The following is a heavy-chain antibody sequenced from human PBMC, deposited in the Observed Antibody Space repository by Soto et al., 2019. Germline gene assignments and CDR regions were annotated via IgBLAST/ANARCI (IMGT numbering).Heavy chain of an antibody. CDR1: GGTFSSYA. CDR3: ARDSSRKPQSGYYYGMDV. V-gene: IGHV1-69*13. D-gene: IGHD6-13*01. Sequence: ASVKVSCKASGGTFSSYAISWVRQAPGQGLEWMGGIIPIFGTANYAQKFQGRVTITADESTSTAYMELSSLRSEDTAVYYCARDSSRKPQSGYYYGMDVWGQGTTVTVSS. CDR2: IIPIFGTA. J-gene: IGHJ6*02.